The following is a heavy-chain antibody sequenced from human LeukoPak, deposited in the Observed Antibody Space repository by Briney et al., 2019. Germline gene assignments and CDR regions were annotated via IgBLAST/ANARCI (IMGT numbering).Heavy chain of an antibody. V-gene: IGHV3-74*01. Sequence: GGSLRLSCAASGFTFSNHWMHWVRQTPGKGLVWVSRIRSDGGTIDYADSVRGRFTISRDNARNTLSLQMNSLGAEDTAVYYCASANGDFDYWGQGTLVTVSS. CDR3: ASANGDFDY. CDR2: IRSDGGTI. CDR1: GFTFSNHW. D-gene: IGHD4-17*01. J-gene: IGHJ4*02.